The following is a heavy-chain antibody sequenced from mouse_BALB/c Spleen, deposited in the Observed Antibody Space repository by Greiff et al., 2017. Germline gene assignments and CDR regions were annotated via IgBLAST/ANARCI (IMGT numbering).Heavy chain of an antibody. Sequence: QVQLKESGAELMKPGASVKISCKATGYTFSSYWIEWVKQRPGHGLERIGEILPGSGSTNYNEKFKGKATFTADTSSNTAYMQLSSLTSEDSAVYYCARRGYYGSSYVPYYFDYWGQGTTLTVSS. CDR1: GYTFSSYW. D-gene: IGHD1-1*01. J-gene: IGHJ2*01. CDR2: ILPGSGST. V-gene: IGHV1-9*01. CDR3: ARRGYYGSSYVPYYFDY.